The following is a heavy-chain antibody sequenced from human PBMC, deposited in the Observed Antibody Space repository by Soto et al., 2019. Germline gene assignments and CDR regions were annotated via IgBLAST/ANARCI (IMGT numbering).Heavy chain of an antibody. V-gene: IGHV4-61*01. J-gene: IGHJ4*02. Sequence: QVQLQESGPGLVKPSETLTLTCTVSGGSVSSGSYYWSWIRQPPGKGLEWIGYIYYSGSTNYNPSLNRRVTRSVDTSRNPFSLKLSAVTAADTAVYYCAINVPGTAVNCWGQGTLVTVSS. D-gene: IGHD3-10*01. CDR3: AINVPGTAVNC. CDR1: GGSVSSGSYY. CDR2: IYYSGST.